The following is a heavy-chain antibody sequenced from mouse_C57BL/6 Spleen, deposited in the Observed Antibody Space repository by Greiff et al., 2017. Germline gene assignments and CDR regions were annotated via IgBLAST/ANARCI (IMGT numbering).Heavy chain of an antibody. D-gene: IGHD2-1*01. CDR2: INPSSGYT. Sequence: VQVVESGAELAKPGASVKLSCKASGYTFTSYWMHWVKQRPGQGLEWIGYINPSSGYTKYNQKFKDKATLTADKSSSTAYMQLSSLTYEDSAVYYCARESYGNYVPWFAYWGQGTLVTVSA. CDR3: ARESYGNYVPWFAY. V-gene: IGHV1-7*01. CDR1: GYTFTSYW. J-gene: IGHJ3*01.